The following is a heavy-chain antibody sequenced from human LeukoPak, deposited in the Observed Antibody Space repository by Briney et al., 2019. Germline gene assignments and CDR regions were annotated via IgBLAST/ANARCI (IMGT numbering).Heavy chain of an antibody. V-gene: IGHV4-59*01. J-gene: IGHJ5*02. D-gene: IGHD4-17*01. CDR2: IYYSGST. CDR1: GGSISSYY. Sequence: SETLSLTCTVSGGSISSYYWSWIRQPPGKGLEWIGYIYYSGSTNYNPSLKSRVTISVDTSKNQFSLKLSSVTAADTAVYYCARETQKENGFDPGGRGPWVTVSS. CDR3: ARETQKENGFDP.